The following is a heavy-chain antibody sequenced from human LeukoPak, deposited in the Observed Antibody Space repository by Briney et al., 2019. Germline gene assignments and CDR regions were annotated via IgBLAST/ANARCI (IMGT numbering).Heavy chain of an antibody. CDR1: GGSFSGYY. D-gene: IGHD6-13*01. CDR2: INYSGST. CDR3: ARGIAAAGATASVADY. J-gene: IGHJ4*02. V-gene: IGHV4-34*01. Sequence: SETLSLTCAVYGGSFSGYYWSWIRQPPGKGLEWIGEINYSGSTNYNPSLKSRVTISVDTSKNQFSLKLSSVTAADTAVYYCARGIAAAGATASVADYWGQGTLVTVSS.